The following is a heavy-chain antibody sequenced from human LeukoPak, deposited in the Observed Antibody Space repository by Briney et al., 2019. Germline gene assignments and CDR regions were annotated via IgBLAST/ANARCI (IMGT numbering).Heavy chain of an antibody. D-gene: IGHD3-10*01. CDR3: ARVREDYYGSGSYSL. J-gene: IGHJ4*02. CDR1: GGSISSSNW. Sequence: SETLSLTCAVSGGSISSSNWWSWVRQPPGKGLEWIGEIYHSGSTNYNPSLKSRVTISVDKSKNQFSLKLSSVTAADAAVYYCARVREDYYGSGSYSLWGQGTLVTVSS. CDR2: IYHSGST. V-gene: IGHV4-4*02.